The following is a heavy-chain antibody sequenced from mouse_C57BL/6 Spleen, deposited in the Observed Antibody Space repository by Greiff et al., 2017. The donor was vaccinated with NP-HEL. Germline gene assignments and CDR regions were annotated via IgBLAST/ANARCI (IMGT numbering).Heavy chain of an antibody. CDR1: GYTFTDYY. D-gene: IGHD2-3*01. Sequence: VQLQQSGAELVRPGASVKLSCKASGYTFTDYYINWVKQRPGQGLEWIARIYPGSGNTYYNEKFKGKAKLTAEKSSSTAYMQLSSLTSEDSAVFCWAKEGYDGYYMDYWGQGTSVTVSS. V-gene: IGHV1-76*01. CDR2: IYPGSGNT. J-gene: IGHJ4*01. CDR3: AKEGYDGYYMDY.